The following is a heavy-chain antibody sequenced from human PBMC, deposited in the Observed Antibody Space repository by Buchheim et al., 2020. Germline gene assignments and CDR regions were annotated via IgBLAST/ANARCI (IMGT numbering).Heavy chain of an antibody. CDR1: GYTFTNHW. D-gene: IGHD3-10*01. J-gene: IGHJ1*01. Sequence: EVQLVQSGAEVKKPGESLKISCKASGYTFTNHWIGWVRQMPGKGLEWMGIIFPGDSDIRYSPSFQGQVTISADRSIRTAYPQWSSLKASDTAMYYCAKQVLRGISHFQDWGQGT. V-gene: IGHV5-51*01. CDR3: AKQVLRGISHFQD. CDR2: IFPGDSDI.